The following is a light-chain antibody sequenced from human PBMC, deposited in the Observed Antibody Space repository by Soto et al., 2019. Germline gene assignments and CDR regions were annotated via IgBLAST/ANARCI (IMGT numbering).Light chain of an antibody. V-gene: IGKV1-39*01. CDR2: AVF. CDR1: QSVSRY. Sequence: DIQLTQSPSSLSASMGDRVSITCRTSQSVSRYLNWYQHKPGKAPKVLIYAVFSLQSGVPSRFRGSGSGTEFTLTISSLQPEDFATYYCQQSYRTPLPFGGGTRVEIK. J-gene: IGKJ4*01. CDR3: QQSYRTPLP.